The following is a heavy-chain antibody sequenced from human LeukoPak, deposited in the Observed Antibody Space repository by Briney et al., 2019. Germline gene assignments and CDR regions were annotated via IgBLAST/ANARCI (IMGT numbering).Heavy chain of an antibody. Sequence: GSVKVSCKASGYTFTSYGISWVRQAPGQGLEWMGWISAYNGNTNYAQKLQGRVTMTTDTSTSTAYMELRSLRSDDTAVYYCAREVSYYDSSGYYYGDYWGQGTLVTVSS. CDR1: GYTFTSYG. V-gene: IGHV1-18*01. D-gene: IGHD3-22*01. J-gene: IGHJ4*02. CDR3: AREVSYYDSSGYYYGDY. CDR2: ISAYNGNT.